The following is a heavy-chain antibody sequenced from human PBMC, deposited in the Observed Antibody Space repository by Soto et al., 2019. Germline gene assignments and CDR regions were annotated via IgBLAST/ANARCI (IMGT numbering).Heavy chain of an antibody. CDR1: GFAFSNYE. CDR2: ISLSGSTI. CDR3: ARESFSSSPNFFDY. Sequence: GGSLRLSCAASGFAFSNYEMNWVRQAPGKGLEWVSYISLSGSTIYYADSVKGRFTISRDDAKDSLYLEMDSLRADDTAVYYCARESFSSSPNFFDYWGQGTLVTVSS. J-gene: IGHJ4*02. V-gene: IGHV3-48*03.